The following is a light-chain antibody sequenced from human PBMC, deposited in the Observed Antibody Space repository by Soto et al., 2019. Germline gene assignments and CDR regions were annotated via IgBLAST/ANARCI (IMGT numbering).Light chain of an antibody. CDR3: NSYSGTKTFV. Sequence: QSALTQPPSASGSPGQSVTISCTGTSSDVGGYNYVSWYQQHPGKVPKLMIYEVTKWPSGVPDRFSGSKSGNTASRTVSGLQAEDEADYYCNSYSGTKTFVFGTGTKVTVL. CDR1: SSDVGGYNY. CDR2: EVT. J-gene: IGLJ1*01. V-gene: IGLV2-8*01.